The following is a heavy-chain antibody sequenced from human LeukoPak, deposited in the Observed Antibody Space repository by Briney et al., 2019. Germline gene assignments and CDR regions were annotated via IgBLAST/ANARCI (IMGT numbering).Heavy chain of an antibody. V-gene: IGHV3-23*01. CDR3: ASGSGSYLQFDY. CDR2: ISGTTGTT. CDR1: GFTFSTYT. D-gene: IGHD3-10*01. J-gene: IGHJ4*02. Sequence: GGSLRLSCAASGFTFSTYTMGWVRQAPGKGLQWVSGISGTTGTTYYADSVKGRFTISRDNSKNTLYLQMNSLRAEDTAIYYCASGSGSYLQFDYWGQGTLVTVSS.